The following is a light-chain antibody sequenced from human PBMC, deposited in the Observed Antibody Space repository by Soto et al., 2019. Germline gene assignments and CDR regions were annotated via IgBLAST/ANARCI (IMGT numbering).Light chain of an antibody. CDR1: SSDVGSFEY. V-gene: IGLV2-14*01. CDR3: GSITRSSPSV. J-gene: IGLJ1*01. CDR2: DVT. Sequence: QSVLTQPPSVSGSPGQSITISCTGTSSDVGSFEYVSWYQHQPGKAPKLIIYDVTKRPSGVANRFSGSKSGNTASLTISGLQAEDEGDYYCGSITRSSPSVFGTGTKVTVL.